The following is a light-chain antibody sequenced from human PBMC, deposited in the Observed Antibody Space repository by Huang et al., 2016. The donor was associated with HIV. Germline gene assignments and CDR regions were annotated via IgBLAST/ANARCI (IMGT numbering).Light chain of an antibody. CDR3: QQYNTYPYT. CDR1: QTINRW. CDR2: KAS. Sequence: DIQMTQSPSTLFASIGDRVTITCRANQTINRWLAWYQQKLGKAPKFLIYKASSLESGVPARFSGSGFGTECTLTISSLQPDDFATYYCQQYNTYPYTFGQGTKLEIK. V-gene: IGKV1-5*03. J-gene: IGKJ2*01.